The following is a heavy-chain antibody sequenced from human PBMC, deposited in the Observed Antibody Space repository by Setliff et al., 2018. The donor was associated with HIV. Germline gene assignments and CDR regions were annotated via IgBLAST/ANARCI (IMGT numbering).Heavy chain of an antibody. CDR1: GGSISSSY. D-gene: IGHD6-19*01. V-gene: IGHV4-39*07. CDR2: IYYRGNT. Sequence: PSETLSLTCTVSGGSISSSYWGWIRQSPGKGLEWIANIYYRGNTYYNPSLKRRVTISVDTSKNQFSLKLRSVTAADTAVYYCARGGRVAGIGLWGSWFDPWGQGTLVTVSS. CDR3: ARGGRVAGIGLWGSWFDP. J-gene: IGHJ5*02.